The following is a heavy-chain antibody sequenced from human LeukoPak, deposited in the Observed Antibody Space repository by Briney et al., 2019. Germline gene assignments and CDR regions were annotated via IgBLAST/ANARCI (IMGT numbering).Heavy chain of an antibody. CDR2: IYYTGST. CDR1: GGSFSSYY. D-gene: IGHD6-19*01. J-gene: IGHJ4*02. Sequence: SETLSLTCTVSGGSFSSYYWSWIRQPPGKGLEWIGEIYYTGSTNYNPSLKSRVTISVDTSKNQFSLKLSSVTAADTAVYYCARAFSSGWYPYSIGGLWFDYWGQGTLVTVSS. V-gene: IGHV4-59*01. CDR3: ARAFSSGWYPYSIGGLWFDY.